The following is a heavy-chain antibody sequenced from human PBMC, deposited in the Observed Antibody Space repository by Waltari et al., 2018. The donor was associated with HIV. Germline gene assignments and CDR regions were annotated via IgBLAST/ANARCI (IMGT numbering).Heavy chain of an antibody. D-gene: IGHD6-19*01. CDR2: FYYRVST. CDR3: ARLRGSVAGLPGGFYFDY. Sequence: QLQLQESGPGLVKPSETLSLTCTVSGGSISSSSYYWGWILQPPGKGLGWIGSFYYRVSTYYIPSLKSRVTISVDTSKNQFSLKLSSVTAADTAVYYCARLRGSVAGLPGGFYFDYWGQGTLVTVSS. CDR1: GGSISSSSYY. J-gene: IGHJ4*02. V-gene: IGHV4-39*01.